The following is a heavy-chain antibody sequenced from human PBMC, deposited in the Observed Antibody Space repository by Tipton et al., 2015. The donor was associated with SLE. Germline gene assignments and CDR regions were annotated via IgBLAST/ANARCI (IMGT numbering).Heavy chain of an antibody. CDR2: INPNSGGT. Sequence: QSGAEVKKPGASVKVSCKASGYTFTGYYMHWVRQAPGQGLEWMGRINPNSGGTNYAQKFQGRVTMTRDTSISTAYMELSRLRSDDTAVYYCARDPYSNYEPYYYYGMDVWGQGTTVTVSS. D-gene: IGHD4-11*01. J-gene: IGHJ6*02. CDR3: ARDPYSNYEPYYYYGMDV. V-gene: IGHV1-2*06. CDR1: GYTFTGYY.